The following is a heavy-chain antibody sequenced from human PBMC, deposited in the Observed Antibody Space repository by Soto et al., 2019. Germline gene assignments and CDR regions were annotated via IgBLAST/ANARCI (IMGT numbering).Heavy chain of an antibody. D-gene: IGHD5-18*01. CDR3: ARANSYGYYYYYMDV. V-gene: IGHV4-39*01. CDR1: GGSISSSSHY. Sequence: TSETLSLTCTVSGGSISSSSHYWGWIRQPPGKGLEWIGTFYYSGNPYYNPSLKSRVTISVDTSKNQFSLKLSSVTAADTAVYYCARANSYGYYYYYMDVWGKGTTVTVSS. CDR2: FYYSGNP. J-gene: IGHJ6*03.